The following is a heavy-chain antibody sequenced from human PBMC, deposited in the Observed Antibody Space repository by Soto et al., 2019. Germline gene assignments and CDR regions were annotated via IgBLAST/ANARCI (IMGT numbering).Heavy chain of an antibody. J-gene: IGHJ6*02. CDR2: IIPIFRTA. V-gene: IGHV1-69*12. CDR1: GGTFSTYT. D-gene: IGHD2-2*01. CDR3: ARRYCISTSCHYYGMDV. Sequence: QVQLVQSGAEVKKPGSSVKVSCKASGGTFSTYTVSWVRQAPGQGLEWMGGIIPIFRTANYAQKFQGRVTVTADESTRTAYMELISLRSEDPAVYYCARRYCISTSCHYYGMDVWGQGTTVTVSS.